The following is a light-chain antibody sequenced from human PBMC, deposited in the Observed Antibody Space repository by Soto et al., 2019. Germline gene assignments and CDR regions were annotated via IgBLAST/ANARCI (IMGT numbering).Light chain of an antibody. CDR2: GTS. V-gene: IGKV3-20*01. CDR3: QQYGSSLFT. CDR1: QSVSSNY. Sequence: ESVLTQSPGTLSLSPGERATLSCRASQSVSSNYLAGYQQKPGRAPRVLIYGTSIRASGVPERFSSGGSGTDFTLTITRLEPEDFAVYYCQQYGSSLFTFGPGTKVDFK. J-gene: IGKJ3*01.